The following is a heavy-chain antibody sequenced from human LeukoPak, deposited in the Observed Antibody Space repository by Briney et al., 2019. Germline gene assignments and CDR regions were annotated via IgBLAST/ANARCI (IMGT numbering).Heavy chain of an antibody. CDR2: IKQDGSDK. CDR1: GFSFSNYW. J-gene: IGHJ4*02. Sequence: GGSLRLSCAGSGFSFSNYWMTWVRQAPGKGLEWVANIKQDGSDKYYADSVKGRFTISRDNAKNSLYLQMNSLRAEDTAVYYCATVPAGHYFDYWGQGTLVIVSS. CDR3: ATVPAGHYFDY. V-gene: IGHV3-7*01. D-gene: IGHD2-2*01.